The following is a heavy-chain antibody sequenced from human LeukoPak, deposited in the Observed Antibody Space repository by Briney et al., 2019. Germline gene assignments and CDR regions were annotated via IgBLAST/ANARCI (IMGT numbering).Heavy chain of an antibody. D-gene: IGHD1-26*01. J-gene: IGHJ3*02. Sequence: GGSLRLSCAASGFTFSSYAMSWVRQAPGKGLEWVSGISGSGGSTYYADSVKGRFTISRDNSKNTLYLQMNSLRAEDTAVYYCAKDLGFSIGRRAFDIWGQGTMVTVSS. CDR3: AKDLGFSIGRRAFDI. CDR2: ISGSGGST. V-gene: IGHV3-23*01. CDR1: GFTFSSYA.